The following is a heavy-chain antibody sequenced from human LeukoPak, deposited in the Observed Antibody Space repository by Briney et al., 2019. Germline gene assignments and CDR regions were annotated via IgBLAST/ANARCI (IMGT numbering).Heavy chain of an antibody. D-gene: IGHD4-17*01. CDR1: GFTFSTYW. V-gene: IGHV3-7*03. J-gene: IGHJ4*02. Sequence: GGSLRLSCAASGFTFSTYWMNWVRQAPGKGLEWVADIKQDGSAKYYVDSVKGRFTISRDNAKNSLYLQMNSLRAEDTAVYYCGRGAPLSYGDYQHFEYWGQGTLVTVSS. CDR2: IKQDGSAK. CDR3: GRGAPLSYGDYQHFEY.